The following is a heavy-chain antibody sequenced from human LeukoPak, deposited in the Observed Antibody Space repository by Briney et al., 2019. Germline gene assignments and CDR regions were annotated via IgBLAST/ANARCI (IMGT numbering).Heavy chain of an antibody. CDR1: GGSISSSSYY. J-gene: IGHJ6*02. D-gene: IGHD3-22*01. CDR2: IYYSGST. Sequence: SETLSLTCTFSGGSISSSSYYWGWIRQPPGKGLEWIGSIYYSGSTYYNPSLKSRVTISVDTSKNQFSLKLSSVTAADTAVYYCARRTEYYYDSSGYFRYYYYGMDVWGQGTTVTVSS. CDR3: ARRTEYYYDSSGYFRYYYYGMDV. V-gene: IGHV4-39*01.